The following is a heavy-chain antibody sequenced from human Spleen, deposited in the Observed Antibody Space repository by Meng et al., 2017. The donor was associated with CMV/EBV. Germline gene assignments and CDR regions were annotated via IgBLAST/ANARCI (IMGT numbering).Heavy chain of an antibody. V-gene: IGHV3-21*01. CDR1: GFTFSSYS. Sequence: GESLKISCAASGFTFSSYSMNWVRQAPGKGLEWVSSISSSSSYIYYADSVKGRFTISRDNAKNSLYLQMNSLRAEDTAVYYCARDRSPVTIFGVVISYGMDVWGQGTTVTV. J-gene: IGHJ6*02. CDR2: ISSSSSYI. D-gene: IGHD3-3*01. CDR3: ARDRSPVTIFGVVISYGMDV.